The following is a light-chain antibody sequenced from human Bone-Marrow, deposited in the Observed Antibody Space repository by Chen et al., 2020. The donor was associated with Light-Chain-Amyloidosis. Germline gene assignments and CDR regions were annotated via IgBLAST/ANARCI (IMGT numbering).Light chain of an antibody. Sequence: QSALTPPASVSGSPGQAINISCPGTSSDGGGDNHVSWYQQHPDKAPQLMIYEVTNRPSWVPDRFSGSKSDNTASLTISGLQTEDEADYFCSSYTITNTLVFGSGTRVTVL. V-gene: IGLV2-14*01. J-gene: IGLJ1*01. CDR2: EVT. CDR1: SSDGGGDNH. CDR3: SSYTITNTLV.